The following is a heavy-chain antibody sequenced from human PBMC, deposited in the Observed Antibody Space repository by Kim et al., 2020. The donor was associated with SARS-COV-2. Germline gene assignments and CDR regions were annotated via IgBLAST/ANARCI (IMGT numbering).Heavy chain of an antibody. CDR1: GFTFDDYG. Sequence: GGSLRLSCAASGFTFDDYGMSWVRQAPGKGLEWVSGINRNSDSTGYADSVKGRFTISRDNAKNSLFPQMNSPRAEDTALYHCVRGYAGGPFDLWGQGTL. CDR2: INRNSDST. J-gene: IGHJ4*02. V-gene: IGHV3-20*01. D-gene: IGHD3-16*01. CDR3: VRGYAGGPFDL.